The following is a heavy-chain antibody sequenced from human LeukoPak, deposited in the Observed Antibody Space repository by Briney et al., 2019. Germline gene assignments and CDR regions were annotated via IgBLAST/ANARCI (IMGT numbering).Heavy chain of an antibody. CDR3: AKVQNYYDSSGYHDY. Sequence: GGSLRLSCAASGFTFDDYAMHWVRQAPGKGLEWVSGISWNSGSIGYADSVKGRFTISRDNAKNSLYLQMNSLRAEDTALYYCAKVQNYYDSSGYHDYWGQGTLVTVSS. D-gene: IGHD3-22*01. CDR2: ISWNSGSI. V-gene: IGHV3-9*01. J-gene: IGHJ4*02. CDR1: GFTFDDYA.